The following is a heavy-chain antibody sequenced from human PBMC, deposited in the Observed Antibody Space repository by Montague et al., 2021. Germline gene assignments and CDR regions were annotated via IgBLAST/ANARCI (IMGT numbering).Heavy chain of an antibody. J-gene: IGHJ4*02. V-gene: IGHV3-23*01. CDR3: AKRMAIYKQLYYFDY. D-gene: IGHD5-24*01. CDR2: IGDSGRNT. CDR1: GFTFGSSA. Sequence: SLRLSCAASGFTFGSSAMSWVRQAPGKGLEWVSSIGDSGRNTYYADSVKGRFTVSRDNSKNTLYLQMNSLSPEDTAVDYCAKRMAIYKQLYYFDYWGQGALVTVSS.